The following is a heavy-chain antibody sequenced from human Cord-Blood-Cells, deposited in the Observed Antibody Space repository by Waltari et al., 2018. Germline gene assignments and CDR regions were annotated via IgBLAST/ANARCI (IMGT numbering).Heavy chain of an antibody. V-gene: IGHV4-34*01. J-gene: IGHJ4*02. D-gene: IGHD7-27*01. CDR3: AGRTGDRDY. CDR2: INHSGST. CDR1: GGSFSGYY. Sequence: QVQLQQWGAGRLKPSETLSLTCAVYGGSFSGYYWSWIRQPPGKGLEWSGEINHSGSTNYNPSLKSRVTISVDTSKNQFSLKLSSVTAADTAVYYCAGRTGDRDYWGQGTLVTVSS.